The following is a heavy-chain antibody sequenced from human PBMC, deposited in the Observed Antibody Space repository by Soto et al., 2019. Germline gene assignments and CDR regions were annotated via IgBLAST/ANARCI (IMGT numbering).Heavy chain of an antibody. CDR3: AKDLIGRYYDNSGYDY. CDR2: MSGSGGST. V-gene: IGHV3-23*01. D-gene: IGHD3-22*01. Sequence: GESWRHSCTGSGLTFSSGAISWVRQAPGKGLAWVSAMSGSGGSTYYADSVKGRFTISRDNSKNTLYLQMNSLRAEDTAVYYCAKDLIGRYYDNSGYDYWGHRTLVTVSS. CDR1: GLTFSSGA. J-gene: IGHJ4*01.